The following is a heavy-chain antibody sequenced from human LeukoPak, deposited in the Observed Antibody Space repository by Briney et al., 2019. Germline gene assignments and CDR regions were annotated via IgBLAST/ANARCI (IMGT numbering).Heavy chain of an antibody. CDR2: ISSSSSYI. D-gene: IGHD3-3*01. J-gene: IGHJ4*02. CDR1: GFTFSSYS. Sequence: PGGSLRLSCAASGFTFSSYSMNWVRQAPGKGLEWVSSISSSSSYIYYADSVKGRFTISRDNAKNSLYLQMNSLRAEDTAVYYCARGGRAEWSGYYVKDWGQGTLVTVSS. V-gene: IGHV3-21*01. CDR3: ARGGRAEWSGYYVKD.